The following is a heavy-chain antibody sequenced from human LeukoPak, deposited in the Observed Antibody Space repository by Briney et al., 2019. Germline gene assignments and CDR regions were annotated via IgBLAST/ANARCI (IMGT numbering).Heavy chain of an antibody. CDR1: GDSISSSSYY. Sequence: PSETLSLTCTVSGDSISSSSYYWGWIRQPPGKGLGWIGSIYYSVTTYYNPSLKSRVTISVDTSKNQFSLKLSSVTAADTAVYYCARGRAFDYWGQGTLVTVSS. J-gene: IGHJ4*02. D-gene: IGHD1-26*01. CDR2: IYYSVTT. CDR3: ARGRAFDY. V-gene: IGHV4-39*07.